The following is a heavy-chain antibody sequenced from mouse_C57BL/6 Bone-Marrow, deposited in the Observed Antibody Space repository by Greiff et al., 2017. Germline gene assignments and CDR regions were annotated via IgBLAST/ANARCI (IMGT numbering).Heavy chain of an antibody. Sequence: EVKLVESGPGLVKPSQSLSLTCSVTGYSITSGYYWNWIRQFPGNKLEWMGYISYDGSNNYNPSLKNRISITRDTSKNQFFLKLNSVTTEDTATYYCASNYGSSSWFAYWGQGTLVTVSA. CDR1: GYSITSGYY. CDR3: ASNYGSSSWFAY. V-gene: IGHV3-6*01. CDR2: ISYDGSN. J-gene: IGHJ3*01. D-gene: IGHD1-1*01.